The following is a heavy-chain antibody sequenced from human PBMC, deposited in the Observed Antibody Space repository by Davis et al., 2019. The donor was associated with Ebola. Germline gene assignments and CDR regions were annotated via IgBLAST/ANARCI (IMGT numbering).Heavy chain of an antibody. CDR2: ISGSGGST. CDR1: GFTFIGHW. V-gene: IGHV3-23*01. J-gene: IGHJ4*02. Sequence: PGGSLRLSCAASGFTFIGHWMSWVRQAPGKGLEWVSAISGSGGSTYYADSVKGRFTISRDNSKNTLYLQMNSLRAEDTAVYYCAKDSGSGSYFGLGNYFDYWGQGTLVTVSS. D-gene: IGHD3-10*01. CDR3: AKDSGSGSYFGLGNYFDY.